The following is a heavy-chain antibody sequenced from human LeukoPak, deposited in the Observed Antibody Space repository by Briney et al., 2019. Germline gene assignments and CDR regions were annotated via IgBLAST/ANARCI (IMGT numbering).Heavy chain of an antibody. Sequence: SETLSLTCTVSGGSISSYYWSWIRQPPGKGLGWIGYIYYSGSTNYNPSLKSRVTISVDTSKSQFSLKLSSVTAADTAVYYCARDLSIAAAGDYYYYGMDVWGQGTTVTVSS. J-gene: IGHJ6*02. CDR1: GGSISSYY. D-gene: IGHD6-13*01. V-gene: IGHV4-59*01. CDR3: ARDLSIAAAGDYYYYGMDV. CDR2: IYYSGST.